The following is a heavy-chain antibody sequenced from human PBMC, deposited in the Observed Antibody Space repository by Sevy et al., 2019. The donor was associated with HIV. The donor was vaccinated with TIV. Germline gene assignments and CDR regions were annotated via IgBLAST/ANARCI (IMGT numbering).Heavy chain of an antibody. V-gene: IGHV4-59*01. CDR1: GGSISNYF. CDR2: IYYSGST. Sequence: SETLSLTCTVSGGSISNYFWSWIRQPPGKGLEWIGYIYYSGSTNYNPSLKSRVTISVDTSKNQFSLKLSSVTAADTAVYYCARAYSSSSYFQHWGQGTLVTVSS. D-gene: IGHD6-6*01. CDR3: ARAYSSSSYFQH. J-gene: IGHJ1*01.